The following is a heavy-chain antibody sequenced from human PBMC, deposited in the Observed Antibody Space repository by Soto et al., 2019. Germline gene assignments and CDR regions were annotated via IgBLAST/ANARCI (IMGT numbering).Heavy chain of an antibody. V-gene: IGHV1-18*01. CDR3: ARVYDFWSGYWDLDY. J-gene: IGHJ4*02. D-gene: IGHD3-3*01. Sequence: ASVKVSCKASGGTFSSYAISWVRQAPGQGLEWMGGIIANNGTTNYAQKFQGRVTMTTDTSTSTAYMELRSLRSDDTAVYYCARVYDFWSGYWDLDYWGQGTLVTVSS. CDR1: GGTFSSYA. CDR2: IIANNGTT.